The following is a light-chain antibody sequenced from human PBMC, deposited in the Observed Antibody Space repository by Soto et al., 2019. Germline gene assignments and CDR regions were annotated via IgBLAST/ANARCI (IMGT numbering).Light chain of an antibody. CDR3: SSFTTSSTYV. V-gene: IGLV2-14*01. Sequence: QSALTQPASVSGSPGQSITISCTGTSSDVGAYNFVSWYQQYPGKAPKVMIYEFNNRPSGVSNRFSGSKSGNTASLTISGLQAEDEADYSCSSFTTSSTYVFGSGTKVTVL. CDR1: SSDVGAYNF. CDR2: EFN. J-gene: IGLJ1*01.